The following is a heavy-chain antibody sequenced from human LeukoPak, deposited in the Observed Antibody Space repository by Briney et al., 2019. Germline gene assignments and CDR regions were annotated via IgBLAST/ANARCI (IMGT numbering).Heavy chain of an antibody. V-gene: IGHV1-24*01. CDR1: GYTLTELS. D-gene: IGHD6-13*01. CDR2: FDPEDGET. CDR3: ATSGYSSSWYSNWFDP. J-gene: IGHJ5*02. Sequence: GASVKVSCKVSGYTLTELSMHWVRQAPGKGLEWMGGFDPEDGETIYAQKSQGRVTMTEDTSTDTAYMELSSLRSEDTAVYYCATSGYSSSWYSNWFDPWGQGTLVTVSS.